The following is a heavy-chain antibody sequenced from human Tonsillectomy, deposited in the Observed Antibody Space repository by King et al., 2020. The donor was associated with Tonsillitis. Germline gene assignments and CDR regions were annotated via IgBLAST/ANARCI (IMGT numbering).Heavy chain of an antibody. CDR1: GFTVSSNY. CDR2: IYSGGST. V-gene: IGHV3-66*01. CDR3: ARKGAQLPQIYYYYYYMDV. D-gene: IGHD2-2*01. J-gene: IGHJ6*03. Sequence: VQLVESGGGLVQPGGSLRLSCAASGFTVSSNYMSWVRQAPGKGLEWVSVIYSGGSTYYADSVKGRFTISRDNSKNTLYLQMNSLRAEDTAVYYCARKGAQLPQIYYYYYYMDVWGKGTTVTVSS.